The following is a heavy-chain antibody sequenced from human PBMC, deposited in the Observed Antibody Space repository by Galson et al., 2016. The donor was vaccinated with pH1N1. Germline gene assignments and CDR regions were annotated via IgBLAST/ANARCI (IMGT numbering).Heavy chain of an antibody. Sequence: SLRLSCAASGFTFSDYYMTWIRRAPGKGLEWVSYISSSGYTIFYTDSVKGRFTTSRDNAKNSLYLQMNSLRAEDTAVYYCASAPRLGELELGDVFDIWGQGTMVTVSS. CDR2: ISSSGYTI. D-gene: IGHD3-10*01. J-gene: IGHJ3*02. V-gene: IGHV3-11*01. CDR1: GFTFSDYY. CDR3: ASAPRLGELELGDVFDI.